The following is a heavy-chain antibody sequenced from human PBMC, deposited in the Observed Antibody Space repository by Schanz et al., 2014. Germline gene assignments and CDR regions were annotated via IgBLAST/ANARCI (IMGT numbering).Heavy chain of an antibody. D-gene: IGHD5-12*01. V-gene: IGHV1-18*01. CDR2: ISAYNGHT. Sequence: QVQLVQSGAEVKKPGSSMKVSCKASGGTFNSYTINWVRQAPGQGLEWMGWISAYNGHTDYAQKLQGRVTLTTDTATSTAYMELTSLRVDDTAVYYCARDFSAYVGNYFDYWGQGTLVNDSS. J-gene: IGHJ4*02. CDR1: GGTFNSYT. CDR3: ARDFSAYVGNYFDY.